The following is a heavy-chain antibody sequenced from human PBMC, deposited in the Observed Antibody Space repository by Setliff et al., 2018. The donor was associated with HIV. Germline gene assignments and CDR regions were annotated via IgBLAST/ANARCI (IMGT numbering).Heavy chain of an antibody. CDR1: GYSFINYG. J-gene: IGHJ4*02. D-gene: IGHD6-13*01. Sequence: ASVKVSCKASGYSFINYGISWVRQAPGQGLEWMGIINPSDGATTYAQRFEGGVTITSDTSTNTVYMELSSLRSEDTAVYICARECHIAAADARLANYFDYWGQGTLVTVSS. CDR2: INPSDGAT. V-gene: IGHV1-46*01. CDR3: ARECHIAAADARLANYFDY.